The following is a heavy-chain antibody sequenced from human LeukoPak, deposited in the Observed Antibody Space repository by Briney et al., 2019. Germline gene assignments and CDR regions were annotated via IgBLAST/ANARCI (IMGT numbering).Heavy chain of an antibody. Sequence: ASVKVSCKASGYTFTSYGISWVRQAPGQGLEWMGWISAYNGNTNYAQKLQGRVTMTTDTSTSTVYMELSSLRSEDTAVYYCASAQYSSSSTLYYWGQGTLVTVSS. D-gene: IGHD6-6*01. V-gene: IGHV1-18*01. CDR1: GYTFTSYG. CDR3: ASAQYSSSSTLYY. CDR2: ISAYNGNT. J-gene: IGHJ4*02.